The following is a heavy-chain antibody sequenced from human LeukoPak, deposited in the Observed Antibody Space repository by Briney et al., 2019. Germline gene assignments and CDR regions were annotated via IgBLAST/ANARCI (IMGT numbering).Heavy chain of an antibody. J-gene: IGHJ4*02. Sequence: PGGSLRLSCAVSGFIFSSYSMNWVRQAPGKGLEWVSSISTSSIYIYYADSVKGRFTISRDNSKNTLYLQMNSLRAEDTAVYYCAKGAFEQWLVQVIPFDYWGQGTLVTVSS. CDR2: ISTSSIYI. CDR3: AKGAFEQWLVQVIPFDY. V-gene: IGHV3-21*04. CDR1: GFIFSSYS. D-gene: IGHD6-19*01.